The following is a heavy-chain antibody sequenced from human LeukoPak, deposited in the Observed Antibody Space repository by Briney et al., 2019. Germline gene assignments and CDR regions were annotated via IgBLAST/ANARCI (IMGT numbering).Heavy chain of an antibody. V-gene: IGHV1-2*02. CDR2: INPNSGGT. Sequence: ASVKVSCKASGYTFTGYYMHWVRQAPGQGLEWMGWINPNSGGTNYAQKFQGRVPMTRDTSISTAYMELSRLRSDDTAVYYCAREDLDIAAAGTGDYWGQGTLVTVSS. CDR1: GYTFTGYY. CDR3: AREDLDIAAAGTGDY. J-gene: IGHJ4*02. D-gene: IGHD6-13*01.